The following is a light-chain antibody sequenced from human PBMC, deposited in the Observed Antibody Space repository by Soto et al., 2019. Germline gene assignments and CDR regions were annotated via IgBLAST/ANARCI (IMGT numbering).Light chain of an antibody. J-gene: IGKJ4*02. CDR2: GAF. CDR3: QQYGHSPLT. CDR1: QTVAGYF. Sequence: EVVLTQSPGTLSLSPGAPATLSCRASQTVAGYFLAWYQQRPGQAPRLLIYGAFTRAPGIPDRFAGSVSGTDFTLSISRLEPDDFAVYICQQYGHSPLTFGGGTRVEIK. V-gene: IGKV3-20*01.